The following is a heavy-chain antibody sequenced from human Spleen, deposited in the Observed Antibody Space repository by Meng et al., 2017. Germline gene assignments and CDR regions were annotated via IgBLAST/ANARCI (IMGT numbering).Heavy chain of an antibody. CDR3: AKYSYGLGDYFDY. V-gene: IGHV3-23*01. J-gene: IGHJ4*02. CDR2: LSGGGFTT. CDR1: GFTFSSCE. D-gene: IGHD3-10*01. Sequence: GESLKISCAASGFTFSSCEMNWVRQAPGKGLEWLAALSGGGFTTYYADSVKGRFTISRHNSKNTLYLQVNSLRAEDTALYYCAKYSYGLGDYFDYWGQGALVTVFS.